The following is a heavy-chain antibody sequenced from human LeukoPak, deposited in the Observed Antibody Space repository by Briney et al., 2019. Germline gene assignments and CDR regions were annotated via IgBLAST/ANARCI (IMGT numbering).Heavy chain of an antibody. CDR3: ARLLYYDSNGYSY. CDR2: ISSSDNTM. CDR1: GFTFSNYE. V-gene: IGHV3-48*03. Sequence: PGGSLRLSCTASGFTFSNYEMNWVRQAPGKGVEWISYISSSDNTMYYADSVKGRFTISRDNAKNSLYLQMNSLRAEDTAIYYCARLLYYDSNGYSYWGQGTLVTVSS. D-gene: IGHD3-22*01. J-gene: IGHJ4*02.